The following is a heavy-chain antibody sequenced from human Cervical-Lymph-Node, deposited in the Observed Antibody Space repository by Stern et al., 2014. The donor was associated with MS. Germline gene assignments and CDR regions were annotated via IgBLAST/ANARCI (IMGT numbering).Heavy chain of an antibody. V-gene: IGHV3-23*04. CDR1: GFTFSNYA. J-gene: IGHJ4*02. D-gene: IGHD5-24*01. Sequence: EVQLEESGGGLVQPGGSLRLSCAASGFTFSNYAMNWVRLAPGKGLEWVSTISDSGGSTYYADSVKGRFTISRDNSENTVYLQMNSLRAEDTAVYYCAKTNFLDYWGQGTLVTVSS. CDR2: ISDSGGST. CDR3: AKTNFLDY.